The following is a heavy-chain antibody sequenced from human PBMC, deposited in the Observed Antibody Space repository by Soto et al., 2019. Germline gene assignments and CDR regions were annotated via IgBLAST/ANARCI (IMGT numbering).Heavy chain of an antibody. D-gene: IGHD1-1*01. Sequence: FGPTLVNPTQTLALTFTFSGFSLSTSGVGVGWIRQPPGKALEWLALIYWDDDKRYSPSLKSRLTITKDTSRNQVVLTMTNMDPVDTATYYCAHRLTAYNGFDYWGQGTLVTVS. CDR3: AHRLTAYNGFDY. CDR1: GFSLSTSGVG. CDR2: IYWDDDK. J-gene: IGHJ4*02. V-gene: IGHV2-5*02.